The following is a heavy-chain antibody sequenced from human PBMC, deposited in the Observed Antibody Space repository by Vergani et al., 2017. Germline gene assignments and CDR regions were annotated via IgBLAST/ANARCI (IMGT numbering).Heavy chain of an antibody. CDR3: ARSLQGSSWT. D-gene: IGHD6-13*01. J-gene: IGHJ5*02. V-gene: IGHV3-30*03. Sequence: QVQLVESGGGVVQPGRSLRLSCAASGFTFSSYGMHWVRQAPGKGLEWVAVISYDGSNKYYADSVKGRFTISRDNSKNTLYLQRNSLRAEDTAVYYCARSLQGSSWTWGQGTLVTVSS. CDR2: ISYDGSNK. CDR1: GFTFSSYG.